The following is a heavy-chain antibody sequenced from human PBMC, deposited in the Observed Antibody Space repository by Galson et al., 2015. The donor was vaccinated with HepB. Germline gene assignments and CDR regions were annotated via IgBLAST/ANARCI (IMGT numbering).Heavy chain of an antibody. D-gene: IGHD2-2*01. V-gene: IGHV1-8*01. J-gene: IGHJ6*02. CDR2: MNPNSGNT. CDR1: GYAFSSHD. Sequence: SVKVSCKASGYAFSSHDINWVRQATGQGLKWMGWMNPNSGNTGHAQKFQGRVTMTRDTSMSTAYMELSSLRSEDTAVYYCARSLVVSAAMIERNDMDVWGQGTTVTVSS. CDR3: ARSLVVSAAMIERNDMDV.